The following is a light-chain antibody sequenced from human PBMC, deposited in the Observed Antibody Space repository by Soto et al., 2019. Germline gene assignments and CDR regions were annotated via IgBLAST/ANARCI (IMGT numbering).Light chain of an antibody. J-gene: IGLJ3*02. CDR3: CSYAGPYTAV. Sequence: QSALTQPRSVSVSPGQSVTISCTGTGSDVGGYDFVSWYQQHPGKAPKLMIFDVNKRPSGVPDRFSGSKSGSTASLTISGLQADDDAVYFCCSYAGPYTAVFGGGTKLTVL. V-gene: IGLV2-11*01. CDR1: GSDVGGYDF. CDR2: DVN.